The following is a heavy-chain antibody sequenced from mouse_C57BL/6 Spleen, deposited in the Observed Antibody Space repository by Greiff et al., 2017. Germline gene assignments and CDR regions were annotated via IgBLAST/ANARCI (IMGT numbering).Heavy chain of an antibody. Sequence: VKLLESGPGLVQPSQSLSITCTVSGFSLTSYGVHWVRQSPGKGLEWLGVIWSGGSTDYNAAFISRLSISKDNSKSQVFFKMNSLQADDTAIYYCARSGNYVGYYAMDYWGQGTSVTVSS. CDR1: GFSLTSYG. D-gene: IGHD2-1*01. CDR3: ARSGNYVGYYAMDY. V-gene: IGHV2-2*01. CDR2: IWSGGST. J-gene: IGHJ4*01.